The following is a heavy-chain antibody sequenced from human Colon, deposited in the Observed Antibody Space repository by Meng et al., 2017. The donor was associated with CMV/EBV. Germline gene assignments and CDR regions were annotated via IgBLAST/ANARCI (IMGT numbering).Heavy chain of an antibody. D-gene: IGHD1-26*01. Sequence: SETLSLTCTVSSGSIRSNSYFWGWIRQPPGKGLEWIASIYYSGDTYYNPSLKSRVSISVDTSKNQFSLKLNSAIAADTAVFFYAGGYSGSYGLGPTEYYFDYWGQGTLVTVSS. CDR1: SGSIRSNSYF. CDR2: IYYSGDT. J-gene: IGHJ4*02. V-gene: IGHV4-39*07. CDR3: AGGYSGSYGLGPTEYYFDY.